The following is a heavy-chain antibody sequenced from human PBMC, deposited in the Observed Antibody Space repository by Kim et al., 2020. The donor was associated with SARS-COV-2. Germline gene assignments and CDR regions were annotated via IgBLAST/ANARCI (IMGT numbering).Heavy chain of an antibody. J-gene: IGHJ4*02. V-gene: IGHV3-21*01. Sequence: GGSLRLSCAASGFTFSSYSMNWVRQAPGKGLEWVSSISSSSSYIYYADSVKGRFTISRDNAKNSLYLQMNSLRAEDTAVYYCARVPHMVREGYLDYWGQGTLVTVSS. D-gene: IGHD3-10*01. CDR2: ISSSSSYI. CDR3: ARVPHMVREGYLDY. CDR1: GFTFSSYS.